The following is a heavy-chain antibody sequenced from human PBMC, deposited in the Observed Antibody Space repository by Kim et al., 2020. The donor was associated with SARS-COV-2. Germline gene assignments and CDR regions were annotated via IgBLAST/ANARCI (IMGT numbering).Heavy chain of an antibody. Sequence: STSYEQKFQGRVTMTRDTSTSTVYMELSSLRSEDTAVYYCARERAGYFDYWGQGTLVTVSS. CDR2: ST. V-gene: IGHV1-46*01. CDR3: ARERAGYFDY. J-gene: IGHJ4*02.